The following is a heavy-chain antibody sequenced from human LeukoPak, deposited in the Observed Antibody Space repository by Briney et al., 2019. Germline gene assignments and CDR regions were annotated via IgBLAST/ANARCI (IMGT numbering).Heavy chain of an antibody. D-gene: IGHD3-22*01. Sequence: GGSLRLSCAASGFSFSSYVMSWVRQAPGKGLEWASSISGRGGSTYYADSVKGRFTISRDNSKNTLYLQMNSLRAEDTAIYDCAKAREPYYDNSGIDHWGQGTLVTVSS. J-gene: IGHJ4*02. CDR1: GFSFSSYV. CDR2: ISGRGGST. V-gene: IGHV3-23*01. CDR3: AKAREPYYDNSGIDH.